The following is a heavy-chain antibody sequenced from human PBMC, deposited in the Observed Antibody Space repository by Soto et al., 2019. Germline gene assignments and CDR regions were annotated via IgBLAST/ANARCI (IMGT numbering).Heavy chain of an antibody. V-gene: IGHV3-74*01. CDR3: ARANVVVVAANLPGY. Sequence: GGSLRLSCAASGFTFSSYWMHWVRQAPGKGLVWVSRINSDGSSTSYADSVKGRFTISRDNAKNTLYLQMNSLRAEDTAVYYCARANVVVVAANLPGYWGQGTLVTVSS. D-gene: IGHD2-15*01. CDR1: GFTFSSYW. CDR2: INSDGSST. J-gene: IGHJ4*02.